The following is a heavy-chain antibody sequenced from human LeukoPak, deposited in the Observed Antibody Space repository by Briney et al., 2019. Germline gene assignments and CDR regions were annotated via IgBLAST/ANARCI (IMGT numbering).Heavy chain of an antibody. CDR3: VKDNPLDY. Sequence: PGGSLRLSCAASGFTFTNYWRSWVRQAPGKGLELVANIKQDRSEKYYVDSVKGRFTISRDNAKNSLYLQMNSLRAEDTAVYYCVKDNPLDYWGQGTLVIVSS. CDR2: IKQDRSEK. J-gene: IGHJ4*02. CDR1: GFTFTNYW. D-gene: IGHD1-14*01. V-gene: IGHV3-7*01.